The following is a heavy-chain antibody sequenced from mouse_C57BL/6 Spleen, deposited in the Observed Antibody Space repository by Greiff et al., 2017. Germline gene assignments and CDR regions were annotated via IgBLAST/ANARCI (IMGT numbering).Heavy chain of an antibody. CDR3: ARHYYGSSYNFDY. CDR1: GYTFTDYY. D-gene: IGHD1-1*01. CDR2: IFPGSGST. J-gene: IGHJ2*01. V-gene: IGHV1-75*01. Sequence: VKLQESGPELVKPGASVKISCKASGYTFTDYYINWVKQRPGQGLEWIGWIFPGSGSTYYNEKFKGKATLTVDKSSSTAYMLLSSLTSEDSAVYFCARHYYGSSYNFDYWGQGTTLTVSS.